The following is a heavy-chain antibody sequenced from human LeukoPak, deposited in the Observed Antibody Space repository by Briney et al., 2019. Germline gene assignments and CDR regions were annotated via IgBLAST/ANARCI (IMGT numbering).Heavy chain of an antibody. V-gene: IGHV3-30-3*01. J-gene: IGHJ4*02. CDR1: GFTFSSYA. D-gene: IGHD3-10*01. Sequence: GGSLRLSCAASGFTFSSYAMHWVRQAPGKGLEWVAVISYDGSNKYYADSVKGRFTISRDNSKNTLYLQMNSLRAEDTAVYYCAKDVLGFGAHYLDSWGQGILVTVSS. CDR3: AKDVLGFGAHYLDS. CDR2: ISYDGSNK.